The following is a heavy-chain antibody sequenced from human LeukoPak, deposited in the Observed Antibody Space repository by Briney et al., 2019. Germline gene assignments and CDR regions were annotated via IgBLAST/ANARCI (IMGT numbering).Heavy chain of an antibody. CDR3: ARGGYSSGWSLYYFDY. CDR1: GGPISSYY. CDR2: IYYSGST. D-gene: IGHD6-19*01. J-gene: IGHJ4*02. V-gene: IGHV4-59*08. Sequence: AETLSLTCTVSGGPISSYYWSWIPRTPAKGLEWIGYIYYSGSTNYNPSLKSRVTISVDTSKHQFSLKLSSVTAADTAVYYCARGGYSSGWSLYYFDYWGQGTLVTVSS.